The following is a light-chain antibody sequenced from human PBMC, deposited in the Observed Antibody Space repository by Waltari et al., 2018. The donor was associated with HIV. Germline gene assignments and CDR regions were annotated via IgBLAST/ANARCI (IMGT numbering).Light chain of an antibody. CDR2: DTN. CDR1: RSNIRAIYD. CDR3: QTFDTSLSGFVV. Sequence: QSVLTQPPSVSGAPGQRVTIACTGSRSNIRAIYDVHRYQQLPVAAPKLLIYDTNTPPSGVPVRFSGSKSGTSASLAIAGLQADDEAVYYCQTFDTSLSGFVVFGGGTKLTVL. J-gene: IGLJ2*01. V-gene: IGLV1-40*01.